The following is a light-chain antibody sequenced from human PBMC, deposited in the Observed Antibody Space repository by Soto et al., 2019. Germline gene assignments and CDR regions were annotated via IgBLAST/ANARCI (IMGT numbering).Light chain of an antibody. CDR1: QSVSNNY. J-gene: IGKJ1*01. CDR3: QQYGSSPRT. V-gene: IGKV3-20*01. CDR2: GAS. Sequence: EIVLTQSPGPLSLSPGERATLSCRASQSVSNNYLAWYQQKPGQAPRLLIYGASSRATGFPDRFSGSGSGTDFTLTISRLEPEDFAVYYCQQYGSSPRTFGQGTKVEIK.